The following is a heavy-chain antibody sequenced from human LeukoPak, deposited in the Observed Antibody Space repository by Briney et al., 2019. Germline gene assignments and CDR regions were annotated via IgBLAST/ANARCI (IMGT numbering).Heavy chain of an antibody. CDR1: GGSLSGYY. D-gene: IGHD3-22*01. CDR3: ARTPTYYYDSSGYYGAFDI. J-gene: IGHJ3*02. V-gene: IGHV4-34*01. Sequence: PSETLSHTCAVYGGSLSGYYWSWIRQPPGKGLEWIGEINHSGSTNYNPSLKSRVTISVDTSKNQFSLKLSSVTAADTAVYYCARTPTYYYDSSGYYGAFDIWGQGTMVTVSS. CDR2: INHSGST.